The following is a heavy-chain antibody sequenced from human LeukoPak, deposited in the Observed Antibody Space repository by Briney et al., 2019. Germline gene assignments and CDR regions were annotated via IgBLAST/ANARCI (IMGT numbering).Heavy chain of an antibody. CDR1: GYTFTSYA. V-gene: IGHV7-4-1*02. Sequence: WASVKISCKASGYTFTSYAMNWVRQAPGQGLGWMGWINTNTGNPTSAQAFTGRFVFSLDTSVSTAYLQISSLKAEDTAVYYCARAFMGGSYAGFVYWGQGTLVTVSS. CDR3: ARAFMGGSYAGFVY. D-gene: IGHD1-26*01. J-gene: IGHJ4*02. CDR2: INTNTGNP.